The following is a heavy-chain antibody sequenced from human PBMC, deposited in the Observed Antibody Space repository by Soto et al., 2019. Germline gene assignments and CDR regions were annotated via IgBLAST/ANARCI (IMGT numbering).Heavy chain of an antibody. J-gene: IGHJ6*02. V-gene: IGHV3-30*03. CDR2: ISHDGNKE. CDR1: GFTFSNYG. CDR3: ASRSSSPGYYYGMDV. Sequence: GGSLRLSCAASGFTFSNYGIHWVRQAPGKGLEWVAVISHDGNKEYYADSVKGRFTISRDNSKNTLYLQMNSLRAEDTAVYYCASRSSSPGYYYGMDVWGQGTTVTVSS. D-gene: IGHD6-6*01.